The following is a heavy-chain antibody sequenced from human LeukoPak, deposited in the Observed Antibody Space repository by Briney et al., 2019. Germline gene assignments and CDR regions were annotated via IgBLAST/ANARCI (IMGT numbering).Heavy chain of an antibody. J-gene: IGHJ4*02. V-gene: IGHV3-30-3*01. CDR1: GFTFSSYA. Sequence: PGESLRLSCAASGFTFSSYAMHGVRQAPGKGLEGVAVISYDGSNKYYADSVKGRFTISRDNSKNTLYLQMNSLRAEDTAVYYCARDRGISRSGTLDYWGQGTLVTVSS. CDR3: ARDRGISRSGTLDY. CDR2: ISYDGSNK. D-gene: IGHD3-10*01.